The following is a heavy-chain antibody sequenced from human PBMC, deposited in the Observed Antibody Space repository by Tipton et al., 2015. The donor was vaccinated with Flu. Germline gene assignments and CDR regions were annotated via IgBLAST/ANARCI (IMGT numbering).Heavy chain of an antibody. CDR3: AREGYTVTTRWFDP. V-gene: IGHV4-30-4*01. J-gene: IGHJ5*02. D-gene: IGHD4-17*01. CDR2: IYYSGST. Sequence: TLSLTCTVSGGSISSGDYYWSWIRQLPGKGLEWIGYIYYSGSTYYNPSLKSRVTISVDTSKNQFSLKLSSVTAADTAVYYCAREGYTVTTRWFDPWGQGTLVTVSS. CDR1: GGSISSGDYY.